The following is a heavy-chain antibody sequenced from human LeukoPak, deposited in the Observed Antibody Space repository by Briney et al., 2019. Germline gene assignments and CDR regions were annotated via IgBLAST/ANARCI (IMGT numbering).Heavy chain of an antibody. D-gene: IGHD3-9*01. Sequence: SVKVSCKASGGTFSSYAISWVRQAPGQGLEWMGRIIPILGIANYAQKFQGRVTITAGKSTSTAYMELSSLRSEDTAVYHCASGKRLRYFDWLSRTTDAFDIWGQGTMVTVSS. CDR1: GGTFSSYA. CDR3: ASGKRLRYFDWLSRTTDAFDI. V-gene: IGHV1-69*04. J-gene: IGHJ3*02. CDR2: IIPILGIA.